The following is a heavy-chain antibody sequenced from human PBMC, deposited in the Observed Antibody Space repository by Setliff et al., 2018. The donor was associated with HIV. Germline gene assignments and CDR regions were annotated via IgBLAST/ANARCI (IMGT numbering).Heavy chain of an antibody. V-gene: IGHV3-15*01. CDR2: IKSRVDGETT. CDR1: GFNFKNAW. Sequence: GGSLRLSCAGSGFNFKNAWMSWVRQAPGKGLEWVGRIKSRVDGETTAYAAPLKGRFTISRDDSKNTLYLQMNSLRADDTAVYYCTKKGPKGQWLVDLYFDSWGQGTLVTVSS. J-gene: IGHJ4*02. CDR3: TKKGPKGQWLVDLYFDS. D-gene: IGHD6-19*01.